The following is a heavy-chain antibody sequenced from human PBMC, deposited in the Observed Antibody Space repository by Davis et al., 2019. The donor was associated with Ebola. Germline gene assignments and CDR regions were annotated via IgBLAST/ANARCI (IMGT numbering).Heavy chain of an antibody. CDR2: IYTGDSDT. D-gene: IGHD5-24*01. CDR1: DNTFTNYW. CDR3: ATLRRAITGFDDGYDI. Sequence: GESLKISCKGSDNTFTNYWIGWVRQMPGKGLEWMGIIYTGDSDTRYSPSFRGQVTISADNSIKTAFLQWSSLKASDTAIYYCATLRRAITGFDDGYDIWGQGTMVTVSS. V-gene: IGHV5-51*01. J-gene: IGHJ3*02.